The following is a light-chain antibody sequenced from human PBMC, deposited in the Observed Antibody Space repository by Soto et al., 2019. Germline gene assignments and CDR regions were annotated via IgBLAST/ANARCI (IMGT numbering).Light chain of an antibody. CDR2: RTP. J-gene: IGKJ1*01. CDR3: QQYDSSTRT. CDR1: QSVSCY. Sequence: EIVLTQSPATVSLSPGERATLAVMASQSVSCYLAWYQQKPGQAPRLLIYRTPNRATGIPDRFSGSGSGTDFTLTISRLEPEDFAVYWCQQYDSSTRTFGQGTKVDI. V-gene: IGKV3-20*01.